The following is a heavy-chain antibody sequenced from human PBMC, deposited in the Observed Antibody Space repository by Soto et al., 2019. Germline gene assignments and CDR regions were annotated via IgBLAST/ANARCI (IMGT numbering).Heavy chain of an antibody. V-gene: IGHV3-74*02. CDR2: INSDGSVS. CDR1: GFTFRNYW. D-gene: IGHD2-15*01. J-gene: IGHJ6*03. CDR3: ARGDCVGGSCYSLAGSFYYYMDA. Sequence: EVQLVESGGGLAQPGGSLRLSCAASGFTFRNYWMYWVRQAPGQGLEWVSRINSDGSVSSYADSVKGRLTISRDNGKNSLYLLMDSLRAEDTAVYYCARGDCVGGSCYSLAGSFYYYMDAWGKGTTVTVFS.